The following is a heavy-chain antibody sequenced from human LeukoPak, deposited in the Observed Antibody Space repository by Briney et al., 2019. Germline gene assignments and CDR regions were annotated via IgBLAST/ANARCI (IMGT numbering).Heavy chain of an antibody. CDR3: ARARIDY. J-gene: IGHJ4*02. V-gene: IGHV3-7*01. CDR2: IKPDGSEK. Sequence: PGGSLRLSCVVPGFTFSAYWMTWVRQAPGKGLEWVANIKPDGSEKYYVDSVRGRFTISRDNTKNSLYPQMNSLRAEDTAVYYCARARIDYWGQGTLVTVSS. CDR1: GFTFSAYW.